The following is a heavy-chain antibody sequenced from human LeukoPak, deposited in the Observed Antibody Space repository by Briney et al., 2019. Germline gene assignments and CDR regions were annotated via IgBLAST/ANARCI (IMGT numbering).Heavy chain of an antibody. CDR3: ARGYCTTTSCREGHDY. V-gene: IGHV1-2*02. CDR2: INPNSGGT. J-gene: IGHJ4*02. Sequence: ASVKVSCEASKYTFTDYYMHWVRQAPGQGLEWMGWINPNSGGTNYAQKFQGRVTMTRDTSISTAYMELSSLRSDDTAVYYCARGYCTTTSCREGHDYWGQGTLVTVSS. CDR1: KYTFTDYY. D-gene: IGHD2-2*01.